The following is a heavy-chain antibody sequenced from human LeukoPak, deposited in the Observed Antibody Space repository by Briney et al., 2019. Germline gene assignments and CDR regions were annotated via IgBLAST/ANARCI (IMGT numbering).Heavy chain of an antibody. CDR2: IYHSGST. Sequence: SETLSLTCTVSNGSITPYYWSWIRQPPGKGLEWVGHIYHSGSTNYNPSLKSRVTISVDTSKNQSSLKLSSVTAADTAVYYCARGNDFGMYYYYMDVWGRGTTVTVSS. D-gene: IGHD3-3*01. CDR1: NGSITPYY. CDR3: ARGNDFGMYYYYMDV. V-gene: IGHV4-59*01. J-gene: IGHJ6*03.